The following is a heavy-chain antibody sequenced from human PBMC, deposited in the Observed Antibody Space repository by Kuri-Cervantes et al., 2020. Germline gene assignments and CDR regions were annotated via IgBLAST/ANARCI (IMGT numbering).Heavy chain of an antibody. V-gene: IGHV1-18*04. CDR2: ISAYNGDT. CDR1: GYTFTGYY. D-gene: IGHD1-1*01. J-gene: IGHJ4*02. CDR3: ARDLNLVKYKLDLDY. Sequence: ASVKVSCKASGYTFTGYYMHWVRQAPGQGLEWMGWISAYNGDTNYAQKPQGRVTMTTDTSTSTAYMELRSLRSDDTAVYYCARDLNLVKYKLDLDYWGQGTLVTVSS.